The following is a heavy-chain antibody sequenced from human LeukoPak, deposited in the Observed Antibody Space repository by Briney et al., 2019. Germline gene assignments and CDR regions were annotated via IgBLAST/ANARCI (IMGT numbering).Heavy chain of an antibody. CDR1: GFTFNNFP. CDR3: AKDQGIDYGDQLHY. CDR2: ISGSGTST. Sequence: GGSLRLSCAASGFTFNNFPMAWVRQAPGKGLEWVSAISGSGTSTYYADSVKGRFTISRDNSKNTLYLQMNSLRAEDTAIYYCAKDQGIDYGDQLHYWGQGTLVTVSS. J-gene: IGHJ4*02. D-gene: IGHD4-17*01. V-gene: IGHV3-23*01.